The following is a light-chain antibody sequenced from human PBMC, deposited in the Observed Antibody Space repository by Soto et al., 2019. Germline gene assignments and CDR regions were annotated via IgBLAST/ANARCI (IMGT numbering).Light chain of an antibody. CDR1: QSVGSC. Sequence: QMTQSPSSLSASVGDRVTITCWASQSVGSCLAWHQQKAGRAPKVLVYKASSLQSGVPSRFSGSGSGTEFTLTISSLQPEDVATYFCQQYSRYPWTFGQGTKVEIK. CDR3: QQYSRYPWT. V-gene: IGKV1-5*03. J-gene: IGKJ1*01. CDR2: KAS.